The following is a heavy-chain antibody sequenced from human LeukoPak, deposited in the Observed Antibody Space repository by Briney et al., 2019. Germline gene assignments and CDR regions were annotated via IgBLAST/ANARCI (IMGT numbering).Heavy chain of an antibody. J-gene: IGHJ4*02. D-gene: IGHD6-13*01. V-gene: IGHV3-30*02. CDR3: AKDPLLYSSSWYFLDY. CDR1: GFTFSSYG. Sequence: QSGGSLRLSCAASGFTFSSYGMHWVRQAPGKGLEWVAFIRYDGSNKYYADSVKGRFTISRDNSKNTLYLQMNSLRAEDTAVYYCAKDPLLYSSSWYFLDYWGQGTLVTVSS. CDR2: IRYDGSNK.